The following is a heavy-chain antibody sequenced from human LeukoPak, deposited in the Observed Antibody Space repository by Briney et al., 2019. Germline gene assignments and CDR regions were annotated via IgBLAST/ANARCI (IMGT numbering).Heavy chain of an antibody. Sequence: AGGSLRLSCAASGFTFSSYGMHWVRQAPGKGLEWVAFIRYDGSNKDYADSVKGRFTISRDNSKNTLYLQMNSLRAEDTAVYSCEKDQIAGVPDYWGQGTLVTVSS. CDR1: GFTFSSYG. CDR2: IRYDGSNK. CDR3: EKDQIAGVPDY. J-gene: IGHJ4*02. V-gene: IGHV3-30*02. D-gene: IGHD6-13*01.